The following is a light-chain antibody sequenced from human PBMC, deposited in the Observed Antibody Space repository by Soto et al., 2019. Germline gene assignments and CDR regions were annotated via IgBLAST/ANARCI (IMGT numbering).Light chain of an antibody. Sequence: QSVLTQPPSVSAAPGQTVTISCSGSGSNIGSNSVSWYQHVPGTAPKLMIYEVSNRPSGVSTRFSGSKSGNTASLTISGLQAEDEADYYCFSYRSTGILLFGGGTKLTVL. CDR3: FSYRSTGILL. CDR1: GSNIGSNS. CDR2: EVS. J-gene: IGLJ2*01. V-gene: IGLV2-14*01.